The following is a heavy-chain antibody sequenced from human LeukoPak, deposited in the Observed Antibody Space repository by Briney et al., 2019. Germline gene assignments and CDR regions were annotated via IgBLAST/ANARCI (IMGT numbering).Heavy chain of an antibody. V-gene: IGHV3-48*03. CDR3: ARDIPGFDFWSGKNFDY. CDR1: GFTFSSYE. D-gene: IGHD3-3*01. CDR2: ISSSGSTI. Sequence: PGGSLRLSCAASGFTFSSYEMNWVRQAPGKGLEWVSYISSSGSTIYYADSVKGRFTISRHNAKNSLYLQMNSLRAEDTAVYYCARDIPGFDFWSGKNFDYWGQGTLVTVSS. J-gene: IGHJ4*02.